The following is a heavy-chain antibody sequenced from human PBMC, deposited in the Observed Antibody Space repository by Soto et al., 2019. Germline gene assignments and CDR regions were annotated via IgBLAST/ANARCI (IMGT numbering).Heavy chain of an antibody. CDR1: GGTFSRYS. D-gene: IGHD5-12*01. J-gene: IGHJ4*02. V-gene: IGHV1-69*13. Sequence: ASVKVSCKASGGTFSRYSISWVRQAPGQGLEWMGGIIPIFGTANYAQKFQGRVTITADESTSTAYMELSSLRSEDTAVYYCARGRWLQYPRFDYWGQGTLVTVSS. CDR3: ARGRWLQYPRFDY. CDR2: IIPIFGTA.